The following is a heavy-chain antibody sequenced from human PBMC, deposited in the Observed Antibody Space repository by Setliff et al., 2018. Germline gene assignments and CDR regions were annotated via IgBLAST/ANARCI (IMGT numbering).Heavy chain of an antibody. Sequence: ASVKVSCKASGYTFTTYGISWVRQAPGQGLEWMGWISADNGNTNYAQNLQGRVTMTTDTSTSTAYVELRSLRSDDTAVYYCARAEYTSSSLYYYMDVWGKGTTVTVSS. J-gene: IGHJ6*03. V-gene: IGHV1-18*01. CDR2: ISADNGNT. D-gene: IGHD6-6*01. CDR1: GYTFTTYG. CDR3: ARAEYTSSSLYYYMDV.